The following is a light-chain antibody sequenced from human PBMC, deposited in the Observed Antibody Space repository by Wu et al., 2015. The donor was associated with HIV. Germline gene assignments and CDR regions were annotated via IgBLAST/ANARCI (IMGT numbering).Light chain of an antibody. CDR1: QGIRNS. CDR3: QQYYSAPLT. V-gene: IGKV1-NL1*01. Sequence: DIQMTQSPSSLSASVGDRVTITCRASQGIRNSLAWYQHRPGKAPKLLLYAASRLEGGVPSRFSGSGSGTDYALTISSLQPEDFATYYCQQYYSAPLTFGQGTKVEVK. J-gene: IGKJ1*01. CDR2: AAS.